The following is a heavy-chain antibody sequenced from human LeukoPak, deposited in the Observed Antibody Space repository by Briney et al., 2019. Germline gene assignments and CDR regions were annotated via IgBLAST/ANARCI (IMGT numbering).Heavy chain of an antibody. CDR2: IYYTGTT. CDR1: GDSTNTYF. V-gene: IGHV4-59*01. D-gene: IGHD4-17*01. J-gene: IGHJ4*02. Sequence: SQTLSLTCTISGDSTNTYFWSWIRQPPGKGLEWIGYIYYTGTTNYNPSLKSRVTISVDTSKNQFSLKVSSVTAADTGVYYCASKSTDHGELRFDYWGQGTLVTVSS. CDR3: ASKSTDHGELRFDY.